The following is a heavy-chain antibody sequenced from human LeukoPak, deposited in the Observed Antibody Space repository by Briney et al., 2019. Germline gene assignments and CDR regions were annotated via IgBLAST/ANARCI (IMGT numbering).Heavy chain of an antibody. V-gene: IGHV3-7*01. CDR2: INEDGSEK. CDR1: GFTFSSYD. D-gene: IGHD4-11*01. J-gene: IGHJ4*02. Sequence: PGGSLRLSCAASGFTFSSYDIHWVRQAPGKGLEWVANINEDGSEKYYADSVEGRFTISRDNAKNSLDLQMNSLRADDTAIYYCARSKIDYWGQGTLVTVSS. CDR3: ARSKIDY.